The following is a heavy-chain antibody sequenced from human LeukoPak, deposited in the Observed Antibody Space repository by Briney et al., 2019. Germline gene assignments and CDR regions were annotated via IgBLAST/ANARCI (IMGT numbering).Heavy chain of an antibody. V-gene: IGHV3-66*01. D-gene: IGHD3-10*01. Sequence: GGSLRLSCAASGFTVSSNYMSWVRQAPGKGLEWVSVIYSGGSTYYADSVKGRITISRDNSKNTLYLQMNSLRAEDTAVYYCARDPGYYGSGTSRGHWGQGTLVTVSS. CDR3: ARDPGYYGSGTSRGH. CDR2: IYSGGST. J-gene: IGHJ4*02. CDR1: GFTVSSNY.